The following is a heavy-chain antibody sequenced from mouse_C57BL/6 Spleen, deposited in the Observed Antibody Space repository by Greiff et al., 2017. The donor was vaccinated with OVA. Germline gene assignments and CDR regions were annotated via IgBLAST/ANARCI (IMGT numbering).Heavy chain of an antibody. CDR1: GYTFTDYY. CDR2: INPTNGDT. V-gene: IGHV1-26*01. J-gene: IGHJ3*01. CDR3: ARWAFDSWFAY. Sequence: VQLQQSGPELVKPGASVKISCKASGYTFTDYYMNWVKQSHGKSLEWIGDINPTNGDTSYNQKFKGKATLTVDKSSSTAYMELRSLTSEDSAVYYCARWAFDSWFAYWGQGTLVTVSA. D-gene: IGHD2-4*01.